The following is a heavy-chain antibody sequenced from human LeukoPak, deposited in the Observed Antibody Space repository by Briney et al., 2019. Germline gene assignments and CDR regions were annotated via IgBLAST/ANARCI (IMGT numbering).Heavy chain of an antibody. D-gene: IGHD7-27*01. CDR1: GFTFSTYT. V-gene: IGHV3-23*01. J-gene: IGHJ4*02. CDR3: AIDPNWGTHS. Sequence: GGSLRLSCAASGFTFSTYTMYWVRHPPGKRLEWVSIIGNNGGGIHYADSVRGRFTISRDSSENALYLQMNSLRVEDTAVYYCAIDPNWGTHSWGRGVLVTVSS. CDR2: IGNNGGGI.